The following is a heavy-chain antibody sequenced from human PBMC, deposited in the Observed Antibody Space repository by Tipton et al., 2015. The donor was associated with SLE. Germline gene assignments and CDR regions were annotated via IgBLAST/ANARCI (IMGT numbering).Heavy chain of an antibody. CDR2: ISAYNGNT. D-gene: IGHD4-17*01. CDR1: GYTFTSYH. J-gene: IGHJ6*02. V-gene: IGHV1-18*04. Sequence: QSGAEVKKPGASVKVSCKASGYTFTSYHMHWVRQAPGQGLEWMGWISAYNGNTNYAQKLQGRVTMTTDTSTSTAYMELRSLRSDDTAVYYCARGAGVTRRRYYGMDVWGQGTTVTVSS. CDR3: ARGAGVTRRRYYGMDV.